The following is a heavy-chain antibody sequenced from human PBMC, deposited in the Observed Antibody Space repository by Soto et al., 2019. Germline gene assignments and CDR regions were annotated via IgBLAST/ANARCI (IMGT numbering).Heavy chain of an antibody. D-gene: IGHD4-17*01. Sequence: EVQLVESGGRLVQPGGSLRLSCAASGFTFSSYWMHWVRQVPGKGPVWVSRISDDGSSTSYAESVRGRFIISRDNAKNTLYLQLNSLRAEDTAVYYCARGTVRDHDFGDHWGQGTLVAVSS. V-gene: IGHV3-74*01. CDR2: ISDDGSST. CDR3: ARGTVRDHDFGDH. J-gene: IGHJ4*02. CDR1: GFTFSSYW.